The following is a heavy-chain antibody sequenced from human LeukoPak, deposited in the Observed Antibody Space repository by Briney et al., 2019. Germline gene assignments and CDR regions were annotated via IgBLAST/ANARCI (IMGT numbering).Heavy chain of an antibody. CDR2: IHSSGGT. CDR1: GGSISNYY. J-gene: IGHJ4*02. CDR3: ASGGAPEY. V-gene: IGHV4-4*07. Sequence: PSETLSLTCTASGGSISNYYWSWIRQPAGKGLEWIGRIHSSGGTNYNPSLKSRVTMSVDTSTNLVSLKLSSVTAADTAVYYCASGGAPEYWGQGTLVTVYS.